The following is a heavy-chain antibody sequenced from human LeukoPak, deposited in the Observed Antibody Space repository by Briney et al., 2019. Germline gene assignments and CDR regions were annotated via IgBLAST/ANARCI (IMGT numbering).Heavy chain of an antibody. V-gene: IGHV5-51*01. D-gene: IGHD4-23*01. CDR2: IYPGDSDT. J-gene: IGHJ4*02. CDR3: ARQDLNDYGGNLWAY. CDR1: GYSFSSYW. Sequence: GESLKISCKGSGYSFSSYWIVWVRQMPGKGLEWMGIIYPGDSDTRYSPSFQGQVTISADKSVNTAYLQWSSLKASDTAMYYCARQDLNDYGGNLWAYWGQGTLVTVSS.